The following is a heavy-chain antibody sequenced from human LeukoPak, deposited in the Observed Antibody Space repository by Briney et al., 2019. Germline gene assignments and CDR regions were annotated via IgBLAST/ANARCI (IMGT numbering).Heavy chain of an antibody. CDR3: ASDIVGATWRYYYYGMAV. J-gene: IGHJ6*02. CDR2: IYTSGST. Sequence: SETLSLTCTVSGGSLSSGSYYCSWIRQPAGKGLEWIGRIYTSGSTNYNPSLKSRVTISVDTSKNQFSLKLSSVTAADTAVNYCASDIVGATWRYYYYGMAVWSQGTTVTASS. CDR1: GGSLSSGSYY. D-gene: IGHD1-26*01. V-gene: IGHV4-61*02.